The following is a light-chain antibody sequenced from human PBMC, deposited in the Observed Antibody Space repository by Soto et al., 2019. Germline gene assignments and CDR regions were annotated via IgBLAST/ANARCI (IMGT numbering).Light chain of an antibody. V-gene: IGKV2-24*01. CDR2: KVS. J-gene: IGKJ1*01. Sequence: IVVTQTPLSSPVTLGQAASISCRSSQSLVHNDGNTYLSWFQQRPGQPPRLLIYKVSDRFSGVPDRLSGSGEGTNFTLKINGVEAEDVGIYYCMQATQSPWTFGQGTKVE. CDR3: MQATQSPWT. CDR1: QSLVHNDGNTY.